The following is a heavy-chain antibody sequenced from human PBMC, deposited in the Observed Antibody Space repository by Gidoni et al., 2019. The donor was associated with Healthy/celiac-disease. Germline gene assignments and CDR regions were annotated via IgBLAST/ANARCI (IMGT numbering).Heavy chain of an antibody. CDR2: IRGSGGST. Sequence: EVQLLDSAGGLVLPWASLSLSCAAPGFTFSSYAMTWVRQAPGKGLEWVSAIRGSGGSTYYADSVEGRFTISRDNSKNTLYLQMNSLRAEDTAVYYCAKAISSFGDYWGQGTLVTVSS. J-gene: IGHJ4*02. V-gene: IGHV3-23*01. CDR1: GFTFSSYA. CDR3: AKAISSFGDY. D-gene: IGHD3-10*01.